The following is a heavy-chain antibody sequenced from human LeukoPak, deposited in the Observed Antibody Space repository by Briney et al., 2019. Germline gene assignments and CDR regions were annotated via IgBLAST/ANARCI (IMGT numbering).Heavy chain of an antibody. V-gene: IGHV4-34*01. D-gene: IGHD3-10*01. Sequence: GSLRLSCAVSGFTFSSYGMSWVRQAPGKGLEWIGEINHSGSTNYNPSLKSRVTISVDTSKNQFSLKLSSVTAADTAVYYCARHVSYYGSGSYYNRWGQGTLVTVSS. CDR2: INHSGST. J-gene: IGHJ4*02. CDR1: GFTFSSYG. CDR3: ARHVSYYGSGSYYNR.